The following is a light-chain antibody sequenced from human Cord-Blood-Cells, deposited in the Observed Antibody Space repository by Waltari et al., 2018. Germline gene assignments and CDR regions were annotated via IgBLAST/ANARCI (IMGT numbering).Light chain of an antibody. Sequence: QSALTQPRSVSGSPVQSVTLSCTGTSSDVGGYNYVSWYQQHPGKAPKLMIYDVSKRPSGVPDRFSGSKSGNTASLTISGLQAEDEADYYCCSYAGSYTFFGTGTKVTVL. CDR3: CSYAGSYTF. J-gene: IGLJ1*01. V-gene: IGLV2-11*01. CDR1: SSDVGGYNY. CDR2: DVS.